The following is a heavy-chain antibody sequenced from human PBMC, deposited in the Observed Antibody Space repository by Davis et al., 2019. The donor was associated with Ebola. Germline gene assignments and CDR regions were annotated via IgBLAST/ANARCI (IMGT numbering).Heavy chain of an antibody. CDR3: ARDRVGAAFRSYYYYAMDV. D-gene: IGHD1-26*01. J-gene: IGHJ6*02. Sequence: PGGSLRLSCAASGFTFSSYEMNWVRQAPGKGLEWVSCISSSGSTIYYADSVKGRFTISRDNAKNSLYLQMNSLRAEDTAVYYCARDRVGAAFRSYYYYAMDVWGQGTTVTVSS. CDR1: GFTFSSYE. CDR2: ISSSGSTI. V-gene: IGHV3-48*03.